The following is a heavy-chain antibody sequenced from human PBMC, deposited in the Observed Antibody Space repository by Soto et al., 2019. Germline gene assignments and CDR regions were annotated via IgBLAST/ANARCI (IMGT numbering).Heavy chain of an antibody. CDR2: ISSSSSYI. D-gene: IGHD3-10*01. Sequence: GGSLRLSCAASGFTFSSYSMNWVRQAPGKGLEWVSSISSSSSYIYYADSVKGRFTISRDNAKNSLYLQMNSLRAEDTAVYYCARGAMVRGVINDYYSYMDVWGKGTTVTVSS. J-gene: IGHJ6*03. V-gene: IGHV3-21*01. CDR3: ARGAMVRGVINDYYSYMDV. CDR1: GFTFSSYS.